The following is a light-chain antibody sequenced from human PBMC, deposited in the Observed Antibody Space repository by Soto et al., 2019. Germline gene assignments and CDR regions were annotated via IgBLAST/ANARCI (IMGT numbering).Light chain of an antibody. V-gene: IGKV1-12*01. CDR1: QGLSSW. J-gene: IGKJ3*01. CDR3: QQASNFPLT. CDR2: AAS. Sequence: DIQMTQSPSSVSASVGDRVTITCRASQGLSSWLAWYQQEPGKAPKLLIYAASSLQSGVPSRFNGIGSGTDFTLTISSLQPEDFATYYCQQASNFPLTFGPGTRVEIK.